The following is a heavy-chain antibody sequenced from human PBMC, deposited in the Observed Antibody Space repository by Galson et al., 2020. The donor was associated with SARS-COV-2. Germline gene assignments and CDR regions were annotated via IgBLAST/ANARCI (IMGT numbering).Heavy chain of an antibody. CDR2: ILPIFGST. D-gene: IGHD6-6*01. J-gene: IGHJ4*02. CDR1: GGSLNSYH. Sequence: SVKVSCKASGGSLNSYHVSWVRQAPGQGLEWMGAILPIFGSTNYAQNFQGRVTITADKSTSTIYMELTSLRSQDTAVYYCAREWPNSSGIDYWGQGTLVNVSS. V-gene: IGHV1-69*06. CDR3: AREWPNSSGIDY.